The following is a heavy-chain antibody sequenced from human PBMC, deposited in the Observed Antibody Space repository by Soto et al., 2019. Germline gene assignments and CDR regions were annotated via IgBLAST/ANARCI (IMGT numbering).Heavy chain of an antibody. CDR1: GFSLSNARMG. Sequence: QVTLKESGPVLVKPTETLTLTCTVSGFSLSNARMGVSWIRQPPGKALEWLAHIFSNDEKSYSTSLKSRLTISKDTSKSQVVLTMTNMDPVDTATYYCARLRADYDYVWGSYRPNWFDPWGQGTLVTVSS. CDR3: ARLRADYDYVWGSYRPNWFDP. J-gene: IGHJ5*02. CDR2: IFSNDEK. V-gene: IGHV2-26*01. D-gene: IGHD3-16*02.